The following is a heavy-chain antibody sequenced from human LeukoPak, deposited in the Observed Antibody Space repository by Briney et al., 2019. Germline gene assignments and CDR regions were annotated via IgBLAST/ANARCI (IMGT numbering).Heavy chain of an antibody. CDR1: GFTFSTYS. CDR2: ISVTTRTI. D-gene: IGHD3-10*01. J-gene: IGHJ6*03. V-gene: IGHV3-48*01. Sequence: GGSLRLSCAASGFTFSTYSMNWVRQAPGKGLEWVSYISVTTRTIHYADSVKGRFTISRDNAKNSLYLQMNSLRAEDTAVYYCARSAPTVRGVIESIYMDVWGKGTTVTVSS. CDR3: ARSAPTVRGVIESIYMDV.